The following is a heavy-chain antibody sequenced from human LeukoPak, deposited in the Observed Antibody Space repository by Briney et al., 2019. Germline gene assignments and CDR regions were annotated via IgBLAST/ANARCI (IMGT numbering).Heavy chain of an antibody. CDR2: MNPNSGNT. V-gene: IGHV1-8*01. CDR3: AWLLGYCSSTSCYTGGYY. J-gene: IGHJ4*02. D-gene: IGHD2-2*02. CDR1: GYTFTSYD. Sequence: ASVKVSCKASGYTFTSYDINWVRQATGQGLEWMGWMNPNSGNTGYAQKFQGRVTMTRDTSISTAYMELSRLRSDDTAVYYCAWLLGYCSSTSCYTGGYYWGQGTLVTVSS.